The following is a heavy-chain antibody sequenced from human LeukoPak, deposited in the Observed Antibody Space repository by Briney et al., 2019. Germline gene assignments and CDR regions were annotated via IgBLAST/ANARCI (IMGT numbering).Heavy chain of an antibody. V-gene: IGHV3-23*01. J-gene: IGHJ4*02. CDR3: TVSSFSSTWYSWVH. CDR2: ISNGGGST. Sequence: GSLRLSCAASGFTFSRYAMGWVRLAPGKGLEWVSAISNGGGSTYYADSVRGRFTISRDNSKNTLFLQVNSLRAEDSAVYYCTVSSFSSTWYSWVHWGQGTLVTVSS. D-gene: IGHD6-13*01. CDR1: GFTFSRYA.